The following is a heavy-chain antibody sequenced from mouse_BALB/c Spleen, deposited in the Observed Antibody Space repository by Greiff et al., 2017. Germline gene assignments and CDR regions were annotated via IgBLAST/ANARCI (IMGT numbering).Heavy chain of an antibody. J-gene: IGHJ3*01. D-gene: IGHD1-1*01. CDR1: GFSLTSYG. CDR2: IWSGGST. CDR3: ARKDYYGSSPWFAY. Sequence: VQGVESGPGLVQPSQSLSITCTVSGFSLTSYGVHWVRQSPGKGLEWLGVIWSGGSTDYNAAFISRLSISKDNSKSQVFFKMNSLQANDTAIYYCARKDYYGSSPWFAYWGQGTLVTVSA. V-gene: IGHV2-2*02.